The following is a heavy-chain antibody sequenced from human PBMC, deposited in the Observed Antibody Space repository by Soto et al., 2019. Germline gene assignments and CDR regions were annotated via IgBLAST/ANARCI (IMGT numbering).Heavy chain of an antibody. CDR3: ARESEDLTSNFDY. CDR1: VFTFTRYS. CDR2: I. Sequence: GWSLRLSCASSVFTFTRYSMNWVRQAPGKGLEWVSSIMKGRFTISRDNAKNSLYLEMNSLRAEDTAVYYCARESEDLTSNFDYWGQGTLVTVSS. V-gene: IGHV3-21*06. J-gene: IGHJ4*02.